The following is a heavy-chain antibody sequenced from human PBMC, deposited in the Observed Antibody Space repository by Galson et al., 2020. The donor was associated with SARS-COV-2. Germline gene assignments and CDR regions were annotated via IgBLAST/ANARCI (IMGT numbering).Heavy chain of an antibody. V-gene: IGHV3-30*01. CDR3: TRDISGGASDI. D-gene: IGHD1-26*01. CDR2: ISYDGGIQ. Sequence: GESLKISCAASGFTFTNYALHWVRQAPGKGLEWLAVISYDGGIQVYADSVKGRFTISRDNSENIVFLQMNSLRPDDTAVYSCTRDISGGASDIWGQGTMVTVSS. CDR1: GFTFTNYA. J-gene: IGHJ3*02.